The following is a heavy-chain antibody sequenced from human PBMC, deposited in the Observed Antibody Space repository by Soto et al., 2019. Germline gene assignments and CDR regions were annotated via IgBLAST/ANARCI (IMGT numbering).Heavy chain of an antibody. J-gene: IGHJ3*02. Sequence: PSETLSLTCTVSGGSISSGGYYWSWIRQHPGKGLEWIGYIYYSGSTYYNPSLKSRVTISVDTSKNQFSLKLSSVTAADTAVYYCARGRGRLGYCSGGSCLDAFDIWGQGTTVTVS. CDR2: IYYSGST. D-gene: IGHD2-15*01. V-gene: IGHV4-31*03. CDR1: GGSISSGGYY. CDR3: ARGRGRLGYCSGGSCLDAFDI.